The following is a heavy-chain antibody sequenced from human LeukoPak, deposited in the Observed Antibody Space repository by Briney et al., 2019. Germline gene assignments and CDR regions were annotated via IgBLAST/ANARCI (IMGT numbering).Heavy chain of an antibody. D-gene: IGHD5-18*01. CDR1: GFIFSSYS. CDR2: ITGSGDTT. J-gene: IGHJ4*02. CDR3: AKTQDTSMIFGYFDY. V-gene: IGHV3-23*01. Sequence: GGSLRLSCAASGFIFSSYSLSWVRQAPGRGLEWVSVITGSGDTTLYADSVQGRFTISRDNSKHTVYLHMNSLRADDTAVYYCAKTQDTSMIFGYFDYWGQGTLVTVSS.